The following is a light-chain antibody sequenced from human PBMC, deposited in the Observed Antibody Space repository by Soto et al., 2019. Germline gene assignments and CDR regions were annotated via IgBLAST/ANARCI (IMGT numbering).Light chain of an antibody. J-gene: IGKJ2*01. V-gene: IGKV3-11*01. CDR2: DAS. CDR1: QSVSSY. CDR3: QKRSNWTSYT. Sequence: EVVLTQSPATLSLSPGERATLSCRASQSVSSYLAWYQQKPGQAPRLLIYDASNRATGIPARFSGSGSGTDFTLTISSLDPEDFAVYYCQKRSNWTSYTFGQGTKVDIK.